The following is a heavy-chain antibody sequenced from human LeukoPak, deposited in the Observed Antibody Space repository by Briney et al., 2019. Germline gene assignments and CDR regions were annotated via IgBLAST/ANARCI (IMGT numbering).Heavy chain of an antibody. CDR1: GYTFTSYY. CDR2: INPSGGST. D-gene: IGHD2-2*01. Sequence: GASVKVFCKASGYTFTSYYMHWVRQAPGQGLEWMGIINPSGGSTSYAQKFQGSVTMTRDTSTSTVYMELSSLRSEDTAVYYCARENIVVVPAAHEYYFDYWGQGTLVTVSS. J-gene: IGHJ4*02. CDR3: ARENIVVVPAAHEYYFDY. V-gene: IGHV1-46*01.